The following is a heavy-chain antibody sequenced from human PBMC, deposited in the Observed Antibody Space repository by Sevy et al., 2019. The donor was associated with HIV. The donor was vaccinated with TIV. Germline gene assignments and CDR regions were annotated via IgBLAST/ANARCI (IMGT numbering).Heavy chain of an antibody. D-gene: IGHD6-13*01. V-gene: IGHV7-4-1*02. CDR1: GYTFTREA. CDR2: INTNTGNP. Sequence: ASVKVSCKTSGYTFTREAISWVRQAPGQGLEWMGWINTNTGNPAYAQGFTGRFVFSLDTSVSTAYLQINSLKADDSAMYFCARGAARAGSEYWGQGTLVTVSS. CDR3: ARGAARAGSEY. J-gene: IGHJ4*02.